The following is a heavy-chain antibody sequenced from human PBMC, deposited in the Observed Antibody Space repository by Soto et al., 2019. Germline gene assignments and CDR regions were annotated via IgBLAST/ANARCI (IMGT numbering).Heavy chain of an antibody. Sequence: ASVKVSCKASGYTFTGYYMHWVRQAPGQGLEWMGWINPNSCGTNYAQKFQGRVTMTRDTSISTAYMELSRLRSDDTAVYYCAGIAAAGPDDAFDIWGQGTMVTVSS. CDR3: AGIAAAGPDDAFDI. V-gene: IGHV1-2*02. D-gene: IGHD6-13*01. CDR2: INPNSCGT. CDR1: GYTFTGYY. J-gene: IGHJ3*02.